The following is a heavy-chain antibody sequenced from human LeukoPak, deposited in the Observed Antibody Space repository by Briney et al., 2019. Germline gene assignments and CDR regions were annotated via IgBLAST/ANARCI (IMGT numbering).Heavy chain of an antibody. CDR1: GGSFSGYY. V-gene: IGHV4-34*01. J-gene: IGHJ5*02. Sequence: SETLSLTRAVYGGSFSGYYWSWIRQPPGKGLEWIGEINHSGSTNYNPSLKSRVTISVDTSKNQFSLKLSSVTAADTAVYYCASLVAEYNWFDPWGQGTLVTVSS. CDR2: INHSGST. CDR3: ASLVAEYNWFDP. D-gene: IGHD3-16*01.